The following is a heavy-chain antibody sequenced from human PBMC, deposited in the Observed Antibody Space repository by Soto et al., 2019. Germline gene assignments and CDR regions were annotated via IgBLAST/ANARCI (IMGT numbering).Heavy chain of an antibody. CDR2: ISAYNGNT. V-gene: IGHV1-18*01. Sequence: GASVKVSCKASGYIFNSYGINWVRQAPGQGLEWMGWISAYNGNTNYAQKLQGRVTMTIDTSTSTAYMELRSLRSDDTAVYYCASHRYFDHHTAAWFDPWGQGTLVTVSS. CDR3: ASHRYFDHHTAAWFDP. J-gene: IGHJ5*02. CDR1: GYIFNSYG. D-gene: IGHD3-9*01.